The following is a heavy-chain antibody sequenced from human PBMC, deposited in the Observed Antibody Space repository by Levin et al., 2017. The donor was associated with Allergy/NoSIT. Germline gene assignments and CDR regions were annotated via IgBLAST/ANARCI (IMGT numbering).Heavy chain of an antibody. CDR3: GSPLSGYYDSSGYIRH. CDR1: GFIFSNYE. CDR2: ISGSGQTI. V-gene: IGHV3-48*03. J-gene: IGHJ4*02. D-gene: IGHD3-22*01. Sequence: HTGGSLRLSCATSGFIFSNYEMNWVRQAPGKGPEWLSYISGSGQTIDYADSVRGRFTISRDNDKSLLFLQMNSLRAEDTAVYYCGSPLSGYYDSSGYIRHWGQGTLVTVSS.